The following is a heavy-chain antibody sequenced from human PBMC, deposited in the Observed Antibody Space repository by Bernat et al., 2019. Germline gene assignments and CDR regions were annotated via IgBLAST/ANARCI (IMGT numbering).Heavy chain of an antibody. CDR3: ARSQSGDYSSSWYSHYYYYGMDV. CDR2: ISSSCSTI. Sequence: EVQLVESGGGLVQPGGSLRLSCAASGFTFSSYSMNWVRQAPGKGLEWVSYISSSCSTIYYADSVKGRFTISRDNAKNSLYLQMNSLRDEDTAVYYCARSQSGDYSSSWYSHYYYYGMDVWGQGTTVTVSS. CDR1: GFTFSSYS. V-gene: IGHV3-48*02. J-gene: IGHJ6*02. D-gene: IGHD6-13*01.